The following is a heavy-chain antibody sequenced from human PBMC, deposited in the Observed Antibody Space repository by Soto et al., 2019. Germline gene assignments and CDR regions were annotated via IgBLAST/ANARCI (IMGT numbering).Heavy chain of an antibody. V-gene: IGHV4-34*01. D-gene: IGHD2-8*01. CDR2: INHSGST. Sequence: PSETLSLTCAVYGGSFSGYYWSWIRQPPGKGLEWIGEINHSGSTNYNPSLKSRVTISVDTSKNQFSLKLSSVTAADTAVYYCARGNSVLMRYEAFDFWGQGTLVTVSS. CDR3: ARGNSVLMRYEAFDF. J-gene: IGHJ4*02. CDR1: GGSFSGYY.